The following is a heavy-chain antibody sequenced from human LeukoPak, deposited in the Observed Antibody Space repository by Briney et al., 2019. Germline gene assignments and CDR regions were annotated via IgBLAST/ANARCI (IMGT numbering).Heavy chain of an antibody. CDR1: GFTFDDYT. V-gene: IGHV3-43*01. J-gene: IGHJ4*02. Sequence: GGSLRLSCAASGFTFDDYTMHWVRQAPGRGLEWVSLVSWDGGSTYYADSVKGRFTISRDNSKNSLYLQMNSLRTEDTALYYCAKDISRDYDSSGYYENYFDYWGQGTLVTVSS. CDR2: VSWDGGST. CDR3: AKDISRDYDSSGYYENYFDY. D-gene: IGHD3-22*01.